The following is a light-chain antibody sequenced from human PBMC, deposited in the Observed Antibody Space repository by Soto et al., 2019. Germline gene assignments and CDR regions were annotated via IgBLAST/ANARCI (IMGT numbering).Light chain of an antibody. CDR1: SSDVGGYNY. V-gene: IGLV2-14*01. CDR3: SSYTTISTYV. J-gene: IGLJ1*01. CDR2: DVR. Sequence: SVLTQPASVSGSPGQSITISCTGTSSDVGGYNYVSWYQQHPGKAPKLMIYDVRNRLSGVSNRFSGSKSVNTASLTISGLQAEDEADYYCSSYTTISTYVFGNGTKVTVL.